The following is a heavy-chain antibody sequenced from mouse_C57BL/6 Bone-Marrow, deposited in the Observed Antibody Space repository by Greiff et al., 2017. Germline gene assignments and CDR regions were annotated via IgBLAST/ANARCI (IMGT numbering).Heavy chain of an antibody. Sequence: DVQLVESGGGLVKPGGSLKLSCVASGFTFSDYGMHWVRQAPEKGLEWVAYISSGSSTFYSADTVKGRFTISRDNAKNTLFLQMTSLRSEDTAMYYCARPYGPWYFDVWGTGTTVTVSS. V-gene: IGHV5-17*01. CDR3: ARPYGPWYFDV. D-gene: IGHD1-1*01. CDR1: GFTFSDYG. CDR2: ISSGSSTF. J-gene: IGHJ1*03.